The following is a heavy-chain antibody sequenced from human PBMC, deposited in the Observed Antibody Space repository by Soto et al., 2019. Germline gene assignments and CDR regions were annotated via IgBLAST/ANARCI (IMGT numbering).Heavy chain of an antibody. CDR3: SRVYGVYISGCADY. Sequence: QVQLVESGGGVVQPGRSLRLSCVASGFTFSGYAIDWVRQAPGKGLEWMALISYDGTNKYYADSVKGRFTVSRDNSRNTLYLQMNGLRPEATAVYYCSRVYGVYISGCADYWGQGTLVNVSS. CDR1: GFTFSGYA. CDR2: ISYDGTNK. J-gene: IGHJ4*02. V-gene: IGHV3-30-3*01. D-gene: IGHD4-17*01.